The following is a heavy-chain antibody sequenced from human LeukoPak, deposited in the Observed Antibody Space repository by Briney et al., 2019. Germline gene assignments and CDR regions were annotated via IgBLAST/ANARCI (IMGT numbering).Heavy chain of an antibody. D-gene: IGHD2-15*01. CDR2: INHSGST. CDR3: ARGNVVVVAATSLFESARYYYNGMDV. J-gene: IGHJ6*02. V-gene: IGHV4-34*01. CDR1: GGSYSDYY. Sequence: SETLSLTRAVYGGSYSDYYWSWIRQPPGKGLEWIGEINHSGSTNYNPSLKSRVTISEDTSKNQFSLKLSSVTAADTAVYYCARGNVVVVAATSLFESARYYYNGMDVWGQGTTVTASS.